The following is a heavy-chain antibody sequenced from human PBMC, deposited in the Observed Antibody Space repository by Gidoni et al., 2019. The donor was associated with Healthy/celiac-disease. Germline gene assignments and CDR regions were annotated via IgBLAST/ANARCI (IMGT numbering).Heavy chain of an antibody. CDR1: GFTFSSYE. CDR2: ISSSGSTI. J-gene: IGHJ4*02. Sequence: EVQLVESGGGLVQPGGSLRLSCAASGFTFSSYEMNWVRQAPGKGLEWVSYISSSGSTIYYADSVKGRFTISRDNAKNSLYLQMNSLRAEDTAVYYCARNRQKRAFFDYWGQGTLVTVSS. CDR3: ARNRQKRAFFDY. V-gene: IGHV3-48*03.